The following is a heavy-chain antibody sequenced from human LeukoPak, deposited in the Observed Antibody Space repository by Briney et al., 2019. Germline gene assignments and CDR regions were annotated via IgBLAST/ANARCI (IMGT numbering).Heavy chain of an antibody. Sequence: SETLSLTCTVSGGSISSSSYYWGWIRQPPGQGLEWIGSIYYSGSTYYNPSLKSRVTISVDTSKNQFSLKLSSVTAADTAVYYCAGLDDYVWGSYRHDYWGQGTLVTVSS. D-gene: IGHD3-16*02. V-gene: IGHV4-39*01. J-gene: IGHJ4*02. CDR1: GGSISSSSYY. CDR2: IYYSGST. CDR3: AGLDDYVWGSYRHDY.